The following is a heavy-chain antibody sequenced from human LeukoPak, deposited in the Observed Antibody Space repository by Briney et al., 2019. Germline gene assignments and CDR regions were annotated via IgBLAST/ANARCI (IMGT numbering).Heavy chain of an antibody. D-gene: IGHD3-16*02. CDR3: ARDLDDYVWGSYRNGAFDI. CDR2: IKRDGSEK. CDR1: GFTFRSYW. J-gene: IGHJ3*02. Sequence: PGGSLRLSCAVSGFTFRSYWMPWVRQAPGKGLEGVANIKRDGSEKYYVDSVKGRFTISRDNAKNSLYLQMNSPRAEATAVYYCARDLDDYVWGSYRNGAFDIWGQGTMVTVSS. V-gene: IGHV3-7*01.